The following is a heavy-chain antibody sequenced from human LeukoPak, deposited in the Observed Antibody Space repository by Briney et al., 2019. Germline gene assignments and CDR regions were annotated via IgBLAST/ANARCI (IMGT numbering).Heavy chain of an antibody. V-gene: IGHV1-46*01. Sequence: ASVKVSCKASGYTFTSYYMHWVRQAPGQGLEWMGIINPSGGSTSYAQKFQGRVTMTRDTSTSTVYMELSSLRSEDTAVYYCARDRLPADALDVDGYNLFDYWGQGTLVTVSS. D-gene: IGHD5-24*01. CDR1: GYTFTSYY. CDR3: ARDRLPADALDVDGYNLFDY. CDR2: INPSGGST. J-gene: IGHJ4*02.